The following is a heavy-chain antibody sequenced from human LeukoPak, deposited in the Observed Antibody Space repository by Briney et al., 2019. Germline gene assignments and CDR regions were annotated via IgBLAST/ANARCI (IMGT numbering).Heavy chain of an antibody. V-gene: IGHV4-34*01. J-gene: IGHJ5*02. D-gene: IGHD6-13*01. CDR2: INHSGST. CDR3: ARLPLIATTRGGFDP. Sequence: SETLSLTCAVYGGSFSGYYWSWIRQPPGKGLEWIGEINHSGSTNYNPSLKSRFTISIDTSKNQFSLNLSSVTAADTAVYYCARLPLIATTRGGFDPWGQGTLVTVSS. CDR1: GGSFSGYY.